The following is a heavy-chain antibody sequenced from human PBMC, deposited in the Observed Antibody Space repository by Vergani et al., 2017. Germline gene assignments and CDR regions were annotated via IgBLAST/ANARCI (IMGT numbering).Heavy chain of an antibody. CDR3: AIINNVVAAPFDY. V-gene: IGHV3-48*01. J-gene: IGHJ4*02. CDR1: GFTFSSYS. CDR2: ISSSSSTI. D-gene: IGHD2-15*01. Sequence: EVQLVESGGGLVQPGGSLRLSCAASGFTFSSYSMNWVRQAPGKGLEWVSYISSSSSTIYYADSVKGRFTISRDNAKNSLYLQMNSLRAEDTAVYYCAIINNVVAAPFDYWGQGTLVTVSS.